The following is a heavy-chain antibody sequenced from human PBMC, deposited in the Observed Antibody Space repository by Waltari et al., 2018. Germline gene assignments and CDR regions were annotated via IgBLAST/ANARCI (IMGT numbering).Heavy chain of an antibody. CDR2: FDPEDGET. D-gene: IGHD4-17*01. Sequence: QVQLVQSGAEVKKPGASGKVSCKVSGYTLTELSMPGGRPAPGKGLEWMGGFDPEDGETIYAQKFQGRVTMTEDTSTDTAYMELSSLRSEDTAVYYCATTRGDYGDYVHDYWGQGTLVTVSS. CDR1: GYTLTELS. J-gene: IGHJ4*02. CDR3: ATTRGDYGDYVHDY. V-gene: IGHV1-24*01.